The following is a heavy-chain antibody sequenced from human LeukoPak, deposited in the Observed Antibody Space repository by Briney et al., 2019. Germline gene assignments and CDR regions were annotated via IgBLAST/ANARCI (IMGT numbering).Heavy chain of an antibody. CDR2: IYHSGST. J-gene: IGHJ5*02. CDR1: GYSIGSGYY. V-gene: IGHV4-38-2*02. D-gene: IGHD5-18*01. CDR3: ARVHTAIANWFDP. Sequence: SETLSLTCTVSGYSIGSGYYWGWIRQPPGKGLEWIGSIYHSGSTYYNPSLKSRVTISVDTSKNQFSLKLSSVTAADTAVYYCARVHTAIANWFDPWGQGTLVTVSS.